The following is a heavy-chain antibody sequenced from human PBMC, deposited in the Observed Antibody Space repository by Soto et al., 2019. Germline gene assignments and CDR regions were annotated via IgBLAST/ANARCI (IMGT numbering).Heavy chain of an antibody. CDR2: VNTDGSDT. CDR1: GFTFTKSW. CDR3: ARDQSVSGPTTFHY. V-gene: IGHV3-74*01. D-gene: IGHD6-19*01. Sequence: EVQLIESGGGLVQPGGSLRLSCAASGFTFTKSWMHWVRQTPGKGLEWVSRVNTDGSDTIYVDSVKGRFTISRDNAKNTLYLQMNSLTAEDTAMYYCARDQSVSGPTTFHYWGQGALVTVSS. J-gene: IGHJ4*02.